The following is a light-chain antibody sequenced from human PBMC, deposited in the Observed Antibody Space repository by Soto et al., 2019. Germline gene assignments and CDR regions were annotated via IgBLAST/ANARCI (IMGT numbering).Light chain of an antibody. V-gene: IGKV2-24*01. CDR1: QSLVYSDGNTY. CDR2: QVS. Sequence: VLTQTPLSSPVTLGQPASISCRSSQSLVYSDGNTYLSWLQQRPGQPPRLLIYQVSNRFSGVPDRFSGSGAGTDFTLKISRVEAEDVGVYSCIQLSYFPRTFGQGTKVEIK. J-gene: IGKJ1*01. CDR3: IQLSYFPRT.